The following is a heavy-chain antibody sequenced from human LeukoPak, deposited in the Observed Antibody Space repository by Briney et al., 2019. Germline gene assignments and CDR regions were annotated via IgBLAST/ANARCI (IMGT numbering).Heavy chain of an antibody. J-gene: IGHJ6*04. D-gene: IGHD5-12*01. CDR2: IIPIFGTA. CDR1: GGTFSSYA. CDR3: ARDPLYSGYDYDYYYGMDV. V-gene: IGHV1-69*13. Sequence: SVKVSCKASGGTFSSYAISWVRQAPGQGLEWMGGIIPIFGTANYAQKFQGRITITADESTSTAYMELSSLRSEDTAVYYCARDPLYSGYDYDYYYGMDVWGKGTTVTVSS.